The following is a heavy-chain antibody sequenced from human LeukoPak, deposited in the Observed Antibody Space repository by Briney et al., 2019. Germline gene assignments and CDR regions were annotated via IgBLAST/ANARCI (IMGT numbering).Heavy chain of an antibody. CDR2: MNEYSTTI. J-gene: IGHJ4*02. CDR1: GFPFNSFW. V-gene: IGHV3-74*01. CDR3: ARGGVNPVDH. D-gene: IGHD1-14*01. Sequence: PGGSLRLSCAASGFPFNSFWMHWVCQALGKGLVWVSDMNEYSTTIRYADSVKGRFTISRDNAKSILYLQMNNLRAEDTAMYFCARGGVNPVDHWGQGTLVTVSS.